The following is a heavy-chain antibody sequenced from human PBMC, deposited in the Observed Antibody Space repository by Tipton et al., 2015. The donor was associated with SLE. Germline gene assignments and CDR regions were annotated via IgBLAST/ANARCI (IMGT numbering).Heavy chain of an antibody. Sequence: TLSLTCSVSGGSISAYYWNWIRQHPGKGLEWIGYIHHSGSTSYTPSLESRLTISVDTSKNQFSLKLNSVTAADTAVYYCARGGVGGYDYFDFWGQGTLVTVSS. J-gene: IGHJ4*02. CDR1: GGSISAYY. CDR3: ARGGVGGYDYFDF. V-gene: IGHV4-31*03. D-gene: IGHD5-12*01. CDR2: IHHSGST.